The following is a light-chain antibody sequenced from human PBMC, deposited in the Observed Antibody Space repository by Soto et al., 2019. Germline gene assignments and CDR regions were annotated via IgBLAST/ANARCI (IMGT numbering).Light chain of an antibody. J-gene: IGKJ1*01. CDR1: QSISSW. V-gene: IGKV1-5*01. CDR2: DAS. CDR3: QQYNSYSVT. Sequence: DIHITQSPSTLSASVGDRVTITCRASQSISSWLAWYQQKPGKAPKLLIYDASSLESGVPSRFSGSGSGTEFTLTISSMQPDDFANYYCQQYNSYSVTFGQGTKVDIK.